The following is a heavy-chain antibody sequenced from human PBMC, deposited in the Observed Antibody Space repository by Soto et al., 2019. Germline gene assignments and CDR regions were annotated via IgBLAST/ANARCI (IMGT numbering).Heavy chain of an antibody. CDR2: ISFDGDK. CDR1: GFDFSNSG. J-gene: IGHJ4*02. CDR3: ARDYARGWCQF. D-gene: IGHD2-8*02. Sequence: PGGALRLSCPASGFDFSNSGIQWVRQTPGKGLEWVALISFDGDKYYVDSVKGRFTISRDNPTNTVYLQMNRLRPEDTGVYYCARDYARGWCQFWGQGTLVTVSS. V-gene: IGHV3-30*03.